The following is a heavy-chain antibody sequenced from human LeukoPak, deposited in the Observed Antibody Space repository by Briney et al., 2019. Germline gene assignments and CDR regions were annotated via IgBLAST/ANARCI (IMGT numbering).Heavy chain of an antibody. Sequence: KTSETLSLTCTVSGGSISSSSYCWGWIRQPPGKGLEWIGSIYYSGTTYYNPSLKSRVTISVDTSKNQFSLKLSSVTAADTAVYYCAREYGAVAGILGRKRASHFDYWGQGTLVTVSS. D-gene: IGHD6-19*01. CDR2: IYYSGTT. CDR1: GGSISSSSYC. CDR3: AREYGAVAGILGRKRASHFDY. V-gene: IGHV4-39*07. J-gene: IGHJ4*02.